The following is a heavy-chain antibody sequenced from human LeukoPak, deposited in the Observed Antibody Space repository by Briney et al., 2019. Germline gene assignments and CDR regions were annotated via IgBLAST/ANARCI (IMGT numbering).Heavy chain of an antibody. CDR3: ARDAIAAAAGYYDSSGYSHTFDY. D-gene: IGHD3-22*01. CDR2: IFPSGGKT. Sequence: ASVKVSCKASGYKFTDYYIYWVRQAPGQGLEWMGAIFPSGGKTHYSQKFQGRVTMTRDTSTSTVYMELSSLRSEDTAVYYCARDAIAAAAGYYDSSGYSHTFDYWGQGTLVTVSS. CDR1: GYKFTDYY. V-gene: IGHV1-46*01. J-gene: IGHJ4*02.